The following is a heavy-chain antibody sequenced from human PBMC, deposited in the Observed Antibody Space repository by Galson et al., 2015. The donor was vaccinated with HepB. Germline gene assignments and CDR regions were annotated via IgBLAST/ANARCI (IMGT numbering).Heavy chain of an antibody. Sequence: SLRLSCAASGFTFSSYGMHWVRQAPGKGLEWVAGILYDGSNKQYADSVKGRLTISRDNSKNTLCLQMNSLRGEDTAVYYCARTSSRGIIGHSYYCDYWGQGTLVTV. D-gene: IGHD3-10*01. CDR1: GFTFSSYG. V-gene: IGHV3-30*04. CDR3: ARTSSRGIIGHSYYCDY. CDR2: ILYDGSNK. J-gene: IGHJ4*02.